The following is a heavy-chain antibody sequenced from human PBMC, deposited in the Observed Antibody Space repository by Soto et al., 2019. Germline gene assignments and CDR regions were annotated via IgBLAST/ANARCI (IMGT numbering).Heavy chain of an antibody. CDR1: GFTFRDYY. J-gene: IGHJ4*02. CDR2: IFNTGSII. V-gene: IGHV3-11*01. Sequence: QVQLVESWGALFKPGGSLRLSCAASGFTFRDYYMRWIRQAPGKGLEWISYIFNTGSIIYDAESVKGRFTISRDNANDSLSLQMNSLRAEETAVYYCVVAASPRPYDVDYRSQGTLVTVSS. CDR3: VVAASPRPYDVDY. D-gene: IGHD2-15*01.